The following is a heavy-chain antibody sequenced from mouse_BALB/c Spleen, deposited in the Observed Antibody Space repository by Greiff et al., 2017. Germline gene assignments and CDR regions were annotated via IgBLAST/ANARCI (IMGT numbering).Heavy chain of an antibody. CDR3: ARPNWEKAMDY. J-gene: IGHJ4*01. Sequence: EVKLVESGGGLVKPGGSLKLSCAASGFTFSSYAMSWVRQSPEKRLEWVAEISSGGSYTYYPDTVTGRFTISRDNAKNTLYLEMSSLRSEDTAMYDCARPNWEKAMDYWGQGTSVTVSS. V-gene: IGHV5-9-4*01. D-gene: IGHD4-1*01. CDR2: ISSGGSYT. CDR1: GFTFSSYA.